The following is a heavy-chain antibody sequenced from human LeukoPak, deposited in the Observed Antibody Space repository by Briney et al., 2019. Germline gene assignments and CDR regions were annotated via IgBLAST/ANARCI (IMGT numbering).Heavy chain of an antibody. CDR1: GGSFSGYY. J-gene: IGHJ4*02. CDR3: ARGLWVDTAMRRGFDY. D-gene: IGHD5-18*01. Sequence: PSETLSLTCAVYGGSFSGYYWSWIRQPPGKGLEWIGEINHSGSTNYNPSLKSRVTIYLDTSKNQFSLKLSSVTAADTAVYYCARGLWVDTAMRRGFDYWGQGTLVTVSS. CDR2: INHSGST. V-gene: IGHV4-34*01.